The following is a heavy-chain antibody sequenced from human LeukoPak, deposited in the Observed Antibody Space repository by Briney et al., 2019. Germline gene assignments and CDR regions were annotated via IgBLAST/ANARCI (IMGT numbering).Heavy chain of an antibody. CDR1: GGSISSGGYY. D-gene: IGHD6-19*01. CDR3: AKGHRYSSGWYWSHWFDP. Sequence: SQTLSLTCTVSGGSISSGGYYWSWIRQHPGKGLEWIGYIYYSGSTYYNPSLKSRVTISVDTSKKQFFLRLSSVTAADTAVYYCAKGHRYSSGWYWSHWFDPWGQGTLVTVSS. J-gene: IGHJ5*02. CDR2: IYYSGST. V-gene: IGHV4-31*03.